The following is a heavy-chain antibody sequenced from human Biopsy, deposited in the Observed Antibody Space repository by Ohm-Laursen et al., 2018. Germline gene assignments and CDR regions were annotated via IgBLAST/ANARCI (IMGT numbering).Heavy chain of an antibody. V-gene: IGHV4-59*01. Sequence: GTLSLTCAVSGGSISSDYWSWIRQTPGKGLEWIGYIYYSGSTNYNPSLKSRVTISVDTSKNQFSLRLNSVTATDTAVYYCARATNSTGWPYYYFYGMDVWGQGTTVTVSS. J-gene: IGHJ6*02. CDR1: GGSISSDY. CDR3: ARATNSTGWPYYYFYGMDV. CDR2: IYYSGST. D-gene: IGHD2/OR15-2a*01.